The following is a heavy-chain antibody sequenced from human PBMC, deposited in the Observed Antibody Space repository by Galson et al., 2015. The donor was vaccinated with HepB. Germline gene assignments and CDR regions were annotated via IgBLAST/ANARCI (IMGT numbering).Heavy chain of an antibody. V-gene: IGHV3-7*03. D-gene: IGHD5-18*01. CDR3: ARGGYAFGYDFEF. J-gene: IGHJ4*02. Sequence: SLRLSCAASGFTFSNFWMNWVRQAPGKGLEWVANIKQDGSEIYYVDSMKGRLTISRDNAKNSLYLLMNSLRAEDTAVYYCARGGYAFGYDFEFWGQGTLVTVSS. CDR1: GFTFSNFW. CDR2: IKQDGSEI.